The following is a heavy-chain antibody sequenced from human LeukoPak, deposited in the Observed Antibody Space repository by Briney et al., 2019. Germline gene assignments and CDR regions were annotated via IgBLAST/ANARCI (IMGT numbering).Heavy chain of an antibody. V-gene: IGHV4-39*01. CDR2: MYYGGSN. CDR3: ARGGIQLPDY. J-gene: IGHJ4*02. D-gene: IGHD1-1*01. CDR1: GGSISTRGYY. Sequence: SETLSLTCTVSGGSISTRGYYWGWIRQPPGKDLEWIGTMYYGGSNQYNPSLKSRVTISVDTSKNQFSLRLTSVTAADTAVYYCARGGIQLPDYWGQGTLVTVSS.